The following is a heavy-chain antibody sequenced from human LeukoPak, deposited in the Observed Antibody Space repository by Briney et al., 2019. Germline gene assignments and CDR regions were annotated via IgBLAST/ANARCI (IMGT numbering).Heavy chain of an antibody. CDR1: GGSISSGGYY. J-gene: IGHJ4*02. Sequence: KPSQTLSLTCTVSGGSISSGGYYWSWIRQPPGKGLEWIGYIYYSGSTYYNPSLKGRVTISVDTSKNQFSLKLSSVTAADTAVYYCARGRRGYSYGGCDYWGQGTLVTVSS. CDR2: IYYSGST. D-gene: IGHD5-18*01. V-gene: IGHV4-31*03. CDR3: ARGRRGYSYGGCDY.